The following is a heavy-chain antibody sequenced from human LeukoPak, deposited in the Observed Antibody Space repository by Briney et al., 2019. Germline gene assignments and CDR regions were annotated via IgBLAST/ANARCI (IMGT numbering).Heavy chain of an antibody. CDR3: ARVRAVAAEFDY. D-gene: IGHD6-19*01. V-gene: IGHV1-3*01. J-gene: IGHJ4*02. Sequence: GASVKVSCKASGYTFTSYAMHWVRQAPGQRLEWMGWINAGNGNTKYSKKFQGRVTITRDTSASTAYMELSSLRSEDTAVYYCARVRAVAAEFDYWGQGTLVTVSS. CDR1: GYTFTSYA. CDR2: INAGNGNT.